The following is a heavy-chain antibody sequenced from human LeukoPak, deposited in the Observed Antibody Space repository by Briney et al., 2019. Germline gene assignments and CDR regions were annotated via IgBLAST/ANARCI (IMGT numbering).Heavy chain of an antibody. CDR1: GFTFSNSA. V-gene: IGHV3-23*01. D-gene: IGHD3-10*01. CDR3: AREGYYGSGSPPSLYFDY. J-gene: IGHJ4*02. CDR2: ISGSGGST. Sequence: GGFLRLSCAASGFTFSNSAMSWVRQAPGKGLEWVSAISGSGGSTYYTDSVKGRFTISRDNSRSTLYLQMNSLRPEDTAIYYCAREGYYGSGSPPSLYFDYWGQGTLVTVSS.